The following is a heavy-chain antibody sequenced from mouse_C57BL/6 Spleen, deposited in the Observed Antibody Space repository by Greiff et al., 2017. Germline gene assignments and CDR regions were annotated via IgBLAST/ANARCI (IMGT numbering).Heavy chain of an antibody. CDR2: ISSGSSTI. J-gene: IGHJ3*01. Sequence: EVKLMESGGGLVKPGGSLKLSCAASGFTFSDYGMHWVRQAPEKGLEWVAYISSGSSTIYYADTVKGRFTISRDNAKNTLFLQMNSLRSEDTAMXYCARGGYYVGAYWGQGTLVTVSA. D-gene: IGHD2-3*01. CDR3: ARGGYYVGAY. CDR1: GFTFSDYG. V-gene: IGHV5-17*01.